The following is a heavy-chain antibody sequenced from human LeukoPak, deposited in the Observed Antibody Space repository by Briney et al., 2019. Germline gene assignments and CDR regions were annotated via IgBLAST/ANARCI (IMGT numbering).Heavy chain of an antibody. CDR1: GFTVSSNY. CDR2: VYYSGST. D-gene: IGHD4-11*01. V-gene: IGHV4-59*02. CDR3: ARGSGVTPVDY. J-gene: IGHJ4*02. Sequence: GSLRLSCAASGFTVSSNYMSWIRQPPGKGLECIGYVYYSGSTNYNPSLKSRVTISVDTSKNQFSLKLNSVTAADTAVYFCARGSGVTPVDYWGQGTLVTVSS.